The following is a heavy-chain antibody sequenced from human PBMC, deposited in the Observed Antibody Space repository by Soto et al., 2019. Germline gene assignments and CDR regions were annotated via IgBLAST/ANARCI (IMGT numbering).Heavy chain of an antibody. D-gene: IGHD3-22*01. J-gene: IGHJ4*02. CDR3: ARGGDHYYYNSSYFGH. CDR1: GGTFSSYA. V-gene: IGHV1-69*13. Sequence: SVKVSCKGSGGTFSSYAISWVRQAPGQSRWWMLGIIPNFRTPNYAPKFQGGVTITADETTTTAYMQLSSLRSEDTAMYYCARGGDHYYYNSSYFGHWGQGTPVTVSS. CDR2: IIPNFRTP.